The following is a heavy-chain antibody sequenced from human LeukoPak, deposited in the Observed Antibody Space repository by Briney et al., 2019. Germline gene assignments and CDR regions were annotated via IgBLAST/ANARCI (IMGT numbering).Heavy chain of an antibody. V-gene: IGHV3-74*01. CDR3: ARDGAAAVNY. J-gene: IGHJ4*02. CDR2: INSDGTTL. D-gene: IGHD6-25*01. CDR1: GFTLSKHW. Sequence: GGSLRLSCAASGFTLSKHWMHWVRQAPGKGLVWVSRINSDGTTLQYADSVKGRFTISRDNAKNTLYLQMNSLRAEETAVYYCARDGAAAVNYWGQGTLVTVSS.